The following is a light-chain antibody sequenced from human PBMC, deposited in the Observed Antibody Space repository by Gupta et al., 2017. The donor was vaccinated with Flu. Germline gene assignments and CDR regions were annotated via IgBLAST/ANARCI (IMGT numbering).Light chain of an antibody. CDR3: QQQDNCPLT. CDR1: QSIANN. V-gene: IGKV3-15*01. CDR2: AAS. Sequence: EIVMTQSPATLSVSPGERATISCRASQSIANNLAWYQQKPGQAPRLLISAASTRATGVPARFSGSGSGTEFTLTISSLQSEDFAVYYCQQQDNCPLTLGRGTQVEIK. J-gene: IGKJ4*01.